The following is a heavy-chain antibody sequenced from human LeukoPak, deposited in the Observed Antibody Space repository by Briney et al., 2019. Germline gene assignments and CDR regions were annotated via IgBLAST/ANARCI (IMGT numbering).Heavy chain of an antibody. Sequence: GGSLRLSCAASGFTFSSYGMHWVRQAPGKGLEWVAVISYDGSNKYYADSVKGRFTISRDNSKNTLYLQMNSLRAEDTAVYYCAKDLGDIVVVPAATDFDYWGQGTLVTVSS. CDR2: ISYDGSNK. D-gene: IGHD2-2*01. CDR1: GFTFSSYG. V-gene: IGHV3-30*18. J-gene: IGHJ4*02. CDR3: AKDLGDIVVVPAATDFDY.